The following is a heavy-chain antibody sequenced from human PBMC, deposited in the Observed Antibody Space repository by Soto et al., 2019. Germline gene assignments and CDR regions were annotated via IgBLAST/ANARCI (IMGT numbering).Heavy chain of an antibody. CDR3: ARTDTDMTTPFDF. Sequence: SETLSLTCTVSGGSISNFYWSWIRQSPGKGLEWIGYVDDSGAANYNPSLKSRVSMSVDTSKNQVSLKMSSVTAADTAVYYCARTDTDMTTPFDFWGQGTMVTVS. CDR2: VDDSGAA. V-gene: IGHV4-59*08. J-gene: IGHJ4*02. CDR1: GGSISNFY. D-gene: IGHD2-15*01.